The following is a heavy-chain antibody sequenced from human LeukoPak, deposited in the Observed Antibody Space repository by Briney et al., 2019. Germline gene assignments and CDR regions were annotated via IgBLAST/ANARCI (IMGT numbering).Heavy chain of an antibody. D-gene: IGHD3-10*01. CDR2: IYYSGST. V-gene: IGHV4-59*08. Sequence: PSETLSLTCTVSGGSISSYYWSWIRQPPGKGLEWIGYIYYSGSTNYNPSLKSRVTISVDTSKNQFSLKLSSVTAADTAVYYCARHREVDRGWANWFDPWGQGTLVTVSS. CDR3: ARHREVDRGWANWFDP. J-gene: IGHJ5*02. CDR1: GGSISSYY.